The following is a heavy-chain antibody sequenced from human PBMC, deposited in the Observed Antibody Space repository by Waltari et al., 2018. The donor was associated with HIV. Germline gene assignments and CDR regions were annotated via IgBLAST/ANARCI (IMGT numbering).Heavy chain of an antibody. CDR3: ARGRIVWTTTNEAFYYGMDV. D-gene: IGHD2-21*01. J-gene: IGHJ6*02. CDR1: DLNFGSYG. Sequence: QEHLVESGGAVVQPGMSLWLSCSASDLNFGSYGMHWVRQSPGKGLEWVSISWKNGTKRLYAPSVNDRFTISRDNSKNTLYLEMHGLRGDDTGVYYCARGRIVWTTTNEAFYYGMDVWGQGTTVTV. CDR2: SWKNGTKR. V-gene: IGHV3-33*01.